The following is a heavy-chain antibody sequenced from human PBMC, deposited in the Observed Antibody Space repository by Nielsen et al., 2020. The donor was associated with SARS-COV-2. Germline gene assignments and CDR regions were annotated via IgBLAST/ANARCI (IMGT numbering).Heavy chain of an antibody. D-gene: IGHD2-15*01. CDR3: AKDWTAIVVVPSGGVDY. CDR2: ISYDGSNK. J-gene: IGHJ4*02. CDR1: GFTFSTYG. V-gene: IGHV3-30*18. Sequence: GESLKISCAASGFTFSTYGMHWVRQAPGKGLEWAAAISYDGSNKYYVDSVKGRFTISRDNSKNKLYLQMSSLREEDTAVYYCAKDWTAIVVVPSGGVDYWGQGTLVTVSS.